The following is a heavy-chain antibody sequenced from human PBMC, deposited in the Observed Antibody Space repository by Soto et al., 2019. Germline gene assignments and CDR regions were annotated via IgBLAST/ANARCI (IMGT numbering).Heavy chain of an antibody. Sequence: PSETLSLTCAVYGGSFSGYYWSWIRQPPGKGLEWIGEINHSGSTNYNPSLKSRVIISVDTSKNQFSLKLSSVTAADTAVYYCARARAAGAPDIWFDPGGQETLVTVPS. J-gene: IGHJ5*02. V-gene: IGHV4-34*01. D-gene: IGHD6-25*01. CDR1: GGSFSGYY. CDR2: INHSGST. CDR3: ARARAAGAPDIWFDP.